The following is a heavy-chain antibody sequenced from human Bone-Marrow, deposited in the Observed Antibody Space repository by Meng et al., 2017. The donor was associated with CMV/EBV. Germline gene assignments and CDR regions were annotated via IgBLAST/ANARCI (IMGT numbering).Heavy chain of an antibody. V-gene: IGHV4-39*07. CDR1: GGSISSSSYY. CDR2: IYYSGST. D-gene: IGHD1-14*01. Sequence: SDTLSLSCTVSGGSISSSSYYWGWIRQPPGKGLEWIGSIYYSGSTYYNPSLKSRVTISVDTSKNQFSLKLSSVTAADTAVYYCARRVQGISHGIYYYYYGMDVWGQGTTVTVSS. CDR3: ARRVQGISHGIYYYYYGMDV. J-gene: IGHJ6*02.